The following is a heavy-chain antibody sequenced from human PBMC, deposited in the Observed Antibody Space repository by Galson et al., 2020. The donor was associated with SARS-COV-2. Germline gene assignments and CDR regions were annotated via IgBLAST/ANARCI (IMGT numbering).Heavy chain of an antibody. Sequence: SGPTLVKPTQPLTLTCTFSGFSLTTEGEGLGWIRQPPGKALEWLAVIFWNDDQRYSPSLKSRLTITRDTPKNQVVLTMTDLDAVDTGTYYWAHPRRYMGRESFDVWGRGTMVIVSS. CDR2: IFWNDDQ. CDR3: AHPRRYMGRESFDV. J-gene: IGHJ3*01. V-gene: IGHV2-5*01. CDR1: GFSLTTEGEG. D-gene: IGHD3-9*01.